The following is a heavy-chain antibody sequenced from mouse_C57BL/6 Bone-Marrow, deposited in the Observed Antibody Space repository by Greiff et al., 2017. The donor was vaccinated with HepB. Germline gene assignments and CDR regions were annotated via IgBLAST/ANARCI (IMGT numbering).Heavy chain of an antibody. D-gene: IGHD3-1*01. J-gene: IGHJ4*01. CDR3: ARAGGLRDYYAMDY. CDR2: ISYSGST. CDR1: GYSITSGYD. V-gene: IGHV3-1*01. Sequence: EVKLMESGPGMVKPSQSLSLTCTVTGYSITSGYDWHWIRHFPGNKLEWMGYISYSGSTNYNPSLKSRISITHDTSKNHFFLKLNSVTTEDTATYYCARAGGLRDYYAMDYWGQGTSVTVSS.